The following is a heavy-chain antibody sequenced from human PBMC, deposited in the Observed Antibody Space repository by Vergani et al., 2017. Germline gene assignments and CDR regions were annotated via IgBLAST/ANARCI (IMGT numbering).Heavy chain of an antibody. J-gene: IGHJ6*03. CDR2: IIPIFGTA. V-gene: IGHV1-69*01. CDR3: ARVPYYGSGSHPFYYYYMAV. D-gene: IGHD3-10*01. CDR1: GGTFSSYA. Sequence: QVQLVQSGAEVKKPGSSVKVSCKASGGTFSSYAISWVRQAPGQGLEWMGGIIPIFGTANYAQKFQGRVTITADESTSTAYMELSSLRSEDTAVYYCARVPYYGSGSHPFYYYYMAVGGKGTTVTVSS.